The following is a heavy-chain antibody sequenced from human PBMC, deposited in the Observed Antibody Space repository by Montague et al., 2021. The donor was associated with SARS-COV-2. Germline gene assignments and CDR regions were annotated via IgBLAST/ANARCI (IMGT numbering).Heavy chain of an antibody. CDR3: ARGRFYYDSGELGS. Sequence: SETLSLTCTVSGGSTNNYYWSWIRQPAGKGLEWIGRIHASGISTYNPSLETRVTMSVGTSKNQFSLKLSSVTAADTAVYYCARGRFYYDSGELGSWGQGTLGTVSS. D-gene: IGHD3-22*01. CDR1: GGSTNNYY. CDR2: IHASGIS. V-gene: IGHV4-4*07. J-gene: IGHJ5*02.